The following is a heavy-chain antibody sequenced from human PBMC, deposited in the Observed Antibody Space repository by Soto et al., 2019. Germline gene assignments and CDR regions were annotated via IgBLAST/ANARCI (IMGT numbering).Heavy chain of an antibody. CDR2: ISYDGSNK. D-gene: IGHD6-6*01. CDR3: ARDRDSSSSGWFDP. J-gene: IGHJ5*02. CDR1: GFTFSSYA. Sequence: HPGGSLRLSCAASGFTFSSYAMHWVRQAPGKGLEWVAVISYDGSNKYYADSVKGRFTISRDNSKNTLYLQMNSLRAEDTAVYYCARDRDSSSSGWFDPWGQGTLVTVSS. V-gene: IGHV3-30-3*01.